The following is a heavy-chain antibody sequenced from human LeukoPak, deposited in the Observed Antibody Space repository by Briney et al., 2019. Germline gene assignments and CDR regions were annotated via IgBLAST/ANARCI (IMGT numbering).Heavy chain of an antibody. V-gene: IGHV1-69*13. CDR3: AADPTSGDAFDI. CDR2: IIPIFGTA. D-gene: IGHD1-26*01. J-gene: IGHJ3*02. CDR1: GGTFSSYA. Sequence: ASVKVSCTASGGTFSSYAISWVRQAPGQGLEWMGGIIPIFGTANYAQKFQGRVTITADESTSTAYMELSSLRSEDTAVYYCAADPTSGDAFDIWGQGTMVTVSS.